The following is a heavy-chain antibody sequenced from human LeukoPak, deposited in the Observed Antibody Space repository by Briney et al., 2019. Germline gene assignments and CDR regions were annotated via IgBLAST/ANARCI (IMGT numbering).Heavy chain of an antibody. J-gene: IGHJ4*02. CDR1: GFTFTNYA. Sequence: GGSLRLSCLASGFTFTNYAMNWVRQAPGKGLEWVAAINPGGDTTYSADSVRGRFIISRDNSKNTLYLQMNSLRAEDTAVYYCAKDRSHYYDSSGYYYFDYWGQGTLVTVSS. CDR3: AKDRSHYYDSSGYYYFDY. D-gene: IGHD3-22*01. CDR2: INPGGDTT. V-gene: IGHV3-23*01.